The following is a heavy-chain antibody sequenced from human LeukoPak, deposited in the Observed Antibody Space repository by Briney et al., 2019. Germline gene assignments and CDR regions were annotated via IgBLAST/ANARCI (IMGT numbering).Heavy chain of an antibody. Sequence: GGSLRLSCAASGFPFSNYGMNWVRQAPGKGLEWLSYISGNSGDINYADSVKGRFTISRDNAKNSLYLQMNSLRVEDTAVYYCARDPRTVRIWGQGTLVTVSS. V-gene: IGHV3-21*01. D-gene: IGHD1-1*01. J-gene: IGHJ4*02. CDR1: GFPFSNYG. CDR3: ARDPRTVRI. CDR2: ISGNSGDI.